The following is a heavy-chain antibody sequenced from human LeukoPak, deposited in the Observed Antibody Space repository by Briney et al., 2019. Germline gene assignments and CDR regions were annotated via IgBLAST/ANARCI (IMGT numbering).Heavy chain of an antibody. Sequence: PGGSLRLSCAASGFTFSNYQMSWVRQAPGKGLEWVANIKEDGSDKYYVDSVKGRFTISRDNAKNSLYLQMNSLRAEDTAVYYCERDTGYNTFDYWGQGTLVTVSS. J-gene: IGHJ4*02. CDR1: GFTFSNYQ. V-gene: IGHV3-7*05. CDR3: ERDTGYNTFDY. D-gene: IGHD5-24*01. CDR2: IKEDGSDK.